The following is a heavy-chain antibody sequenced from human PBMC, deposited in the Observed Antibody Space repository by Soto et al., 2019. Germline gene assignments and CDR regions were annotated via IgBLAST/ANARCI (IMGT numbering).Heavy chain of an antibody. CDR3: ATGGSGVFDY. Sequence: EVQLVESGGGLVQPGGSLRLSCAASGFAVSSNYMTWVRQAPGKGLEWVSVVHSGGSTYSADSVKDRFTISRDNSKNTLYLQMSSQRAEDTALYCCATGGSGVFDYWGQRTLVTV. J-gene: IGHJ4*02. V-gene: IGHV3-66*01. D-gene: IGHD6-19*01. CDR2: VHSGGST. CDR1: GFAVSSNY.